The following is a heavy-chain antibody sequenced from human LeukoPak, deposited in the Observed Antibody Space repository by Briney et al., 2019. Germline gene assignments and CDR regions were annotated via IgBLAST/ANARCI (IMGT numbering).Heavy chain of an antibody. V-gene: IGHV4-39*07. CDR2: IYYSGST. D-gene: IGHD6-19*01. CDR3: ARVTAVAGTGGNDY. CDR1: GGFISSSSYY. Sequence: SETLSLTCTVSGGFISSSSYYWGWIRQPPGKGLEWIGSIYYSGSTYYNPSLKSRVTISVDTSKHQFSMKLSSVTAADTAVYYCARVTAVAGTGGNDYWGQGTLVTVSS. J-gene: IGHJ4*02.